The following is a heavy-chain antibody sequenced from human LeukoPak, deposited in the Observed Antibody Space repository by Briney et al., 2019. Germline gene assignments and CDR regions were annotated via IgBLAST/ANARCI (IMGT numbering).Heavy chain of an antibody. Sequence: ASVKVSCKASGYTLTSYYMHWVRQAPGQGLEWMGIINPSGGSTSYAQKFQGRVTMTRDTSTSTVYMELSSLRAEDTAVYYCAKVMERGQQVITDVIDVWGQGTVVTVSS. CDR1: GYTLTSYY. CDR2: INPSGGST. V-gene: IGHV1-46*01. D-gene: IGHD6-13*01. J-gene: IGHJ3*01. CDR3: AKVMERGQQVITDVIDV.